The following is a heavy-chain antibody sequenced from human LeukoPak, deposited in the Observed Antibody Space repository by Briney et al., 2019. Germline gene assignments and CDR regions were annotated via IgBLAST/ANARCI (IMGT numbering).Heavy chain of an antibody. CDR3: AKDFRYYSLNWYFDL. Sequence: ASVKVSCKASGYTFTSYFMHWVRQAPGQGLEWMGIINPSGGSTSYAQKFQGRVTMTRDTSTSTVYMELSSLRSEDTAVYYCAKDFRYYSLNWYFDLWGRGTLVTVSS. D-gene: IGHD3-22*01. CDR2: INPSGGST. J-gene: IGHJ2*01. V-gene: IGHV1-46*01. CDR1: GYTFTSYF.